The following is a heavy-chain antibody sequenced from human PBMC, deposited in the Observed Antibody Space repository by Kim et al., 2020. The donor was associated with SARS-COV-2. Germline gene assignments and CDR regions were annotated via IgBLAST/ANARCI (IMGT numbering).Heavy chain of an antibody. CDR3: ARDGTASDY. Sequence: RTDYNPALKSRVTISVDTSKSQFSLKLSSVTAADTAVDYCARDGTASDYWGQGTLVTVSS. J-gene: IGHJ4*02. CDR2: RT. V-gene: IGHV4-59*01.